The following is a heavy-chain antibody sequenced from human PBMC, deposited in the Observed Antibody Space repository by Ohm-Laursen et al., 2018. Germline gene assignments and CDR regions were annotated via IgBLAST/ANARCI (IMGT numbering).Heavy chain of an antibody. CDR1: GFTFRNSW. Sequence: SLRLSCTASGFTFRNSWMTWVRQSPGKGLEWVANIKGDGTETYYVDSVRGRFTISRDNPKNSLFLQLSNVRAEDTAVYYCARGFDSSGYPPVDYWGQGTLVTVSS. D-gene: IGHD3-22*01. CDR2: IKGDGTET. V-gene: IGHV3-7*01. CDR3: ARGFDSSGYPPVDY. J-gene: IGHJ4*02.